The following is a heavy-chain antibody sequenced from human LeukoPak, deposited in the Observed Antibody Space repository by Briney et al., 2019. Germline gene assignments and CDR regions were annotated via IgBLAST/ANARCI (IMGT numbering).Heavy chain of an antibody. V-gene: IGHV4-34*01. CDR2: INHSGST. CDR3: ARHGGISGYFGPDDAFDI. CDR1: GGSFSGYY. D-gene: IGHD3-9*01. Sequence: SETLSLTCAVYGGSFSGYYWSWIRQPPGKGLEWIGEINHSGSTYYNPSLKSRVTISVDTSKNQFSLKLSSVTAADTAVYYCARHGGISGYFGPDDAFDIWGQGTMVTVSS. J-gene: IGHJ3*02.